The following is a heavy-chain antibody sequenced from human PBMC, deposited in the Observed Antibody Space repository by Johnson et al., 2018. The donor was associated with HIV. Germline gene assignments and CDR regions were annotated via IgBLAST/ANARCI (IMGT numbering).Heavy chain of an antibody. CDR1: GFTFDDYG. J-gene: IGHJ3*02. D-gene: IGHD5-18*01. CDR3: AKASLRGYSYVSYAFDI. Sequence: VLLVESGGGVVRPGGSLRLSCAASGFTFDDYGMSWVRQAPGKGLEWVSGINWNGGSTGYADSVKGRFTISRDNAKNSLYLQMNSLRAEDTALYYCAKASLRGYSYVSYAFDIWGQGTMVTVSS. V-gene: IGHV3-20*04. CDR2: INWNGGST.